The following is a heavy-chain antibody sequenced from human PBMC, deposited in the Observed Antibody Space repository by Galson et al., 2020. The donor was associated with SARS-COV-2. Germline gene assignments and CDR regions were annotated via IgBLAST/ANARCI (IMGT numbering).Heavy chain of an antibody. CDR2: IHYSGST. J-gene: IGHJ6*03. V-gene: IGHV4-59*01. CDR3: ARAGLGGAYYYYMDV. CDR1: GGSISSYY. Sequence: SETLSITCTVSGGSISSYYWSWIRQPPGKGLEWIGYIHYSGSTKYNPSLKSRVTISVDTSTNQFSLKLSPVTAADTAVYYCARAGLGGAYYYYMDVWGKGTTVTISS. D-gene: IGHD1-26*01.